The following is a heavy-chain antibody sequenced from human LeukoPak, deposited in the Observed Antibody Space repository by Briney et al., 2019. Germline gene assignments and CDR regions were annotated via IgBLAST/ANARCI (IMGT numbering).Heavy chain of an antibody. Sequence: PSGTLSLTCAVSGGSISSSNWWSWVRQPPGKGLEWIGEIYHSGSTNYNPSLKSRVTISVDKSKNQFSLKLSSVTAADTAVYYCARDPTGSYLSVYAFDIWGQGTMVTVSS. CDR2: IYHSGST. J-gene: IGHJ3*02. V-gene: IGHV4-4*02. D-gene: IGHD3-16*02. CDR3: ARDPTGSYLSVYAFDI. CDR1: GGSISSSNW.